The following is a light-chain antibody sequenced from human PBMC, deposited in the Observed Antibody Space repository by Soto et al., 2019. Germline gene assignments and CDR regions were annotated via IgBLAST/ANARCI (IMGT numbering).Light chain of an antibody. V-gene: IGKV1-39*01. Sequence: DIQMTQSPSSLSASVGDRVTITCRASQSISIYVNWYQQKPGKAPRLLIFGASSLQGGVPSRLRGSGSGTDFTLTISSLQPEDFATYYCQQIYSTPYTFGQGTKLDIK. CDR3: QQIYSTPYT. CDR2: GAS. J-gene: IGKJ2*01. CDR1: QSISIY.